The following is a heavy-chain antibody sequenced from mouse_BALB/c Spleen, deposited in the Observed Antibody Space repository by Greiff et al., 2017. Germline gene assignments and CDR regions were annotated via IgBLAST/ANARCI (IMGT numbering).Heavy chain of an antibody. Sequence: VHLVESGPGLVAPSQSLSITCTVSGFSLTSYGVHWVRQPPGKGLEWLGVIWAGGSTNYNSALMSRLSISKDNSKSQVFLKMNSLQTDDTAMYYCARDEVRRGYYAMDYWGQGTSVTVSS. CDR3: ARDEVRRGYYAMDY. CDR1: GFSLTSYG. CDR2: IWAGGST. V-gene: IGHV2-9*02. D-gene: IGHD2-14*01. J-gene: IGHJ4*01.